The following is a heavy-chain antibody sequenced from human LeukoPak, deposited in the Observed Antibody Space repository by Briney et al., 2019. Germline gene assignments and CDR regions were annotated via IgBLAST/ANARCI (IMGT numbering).Heavy chain of an antibody. J-gene: IGHJ3*02. CDR2: IYYSGST. Sequence: PSGTLSLTCAVSGGSISSSNWWSWVRQPPGKGLEWIGYIYYSGSTNYNPSLKSRVTISVDTSKNQFSLKLSSVTAADTAVYYCARDLHYYDSSGIDAFDIWGQGTMVTVSS. D-gene: IGHD3-22*01. CDR3: ARDLHYYDSSGIDAFDI. V-gene: IGHV4-4*02. CDR1: GGSISSSNW.